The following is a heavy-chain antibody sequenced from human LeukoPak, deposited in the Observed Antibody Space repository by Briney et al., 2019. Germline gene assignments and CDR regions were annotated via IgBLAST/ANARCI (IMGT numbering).Heavy chain of an antibody. Sequence: EAGGSLRLSCAASGFTFSSYGMHWVRQAPGKGLEWVAVISYDGSNKYYADSVKGRFTISRDNSKNTLYLQMNSLRAEDTAVYYCSTLPPSGDFDYWGQGTLVTVSS. J-gene: IGHJ4*02. CDR1: GFTFSSYG. D-gene: IGHD3-10*01. CDR2: ISYDGSNK. CDR3: STLPPSGDFDY. V-gene: IGHV3-30*03.